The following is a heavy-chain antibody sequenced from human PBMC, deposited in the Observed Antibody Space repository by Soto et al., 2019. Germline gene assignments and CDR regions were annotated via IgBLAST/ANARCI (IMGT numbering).Heavy chain of an antibody. CDR1: GGSISSNY. Sequence: PPETLSLTCTVSGGSISSNYWTWIRQPPGKGLEWIGYVYNSGSTNYNPSLKSRVTISEDTSKSQFSLKVNSMTAADTAVYYCARYRREAVAGYTLDNWDQGILVTVSS. CDR2: VYNSGST. V-gene: IGHV4-59*01. CDR3: ARYRREAVAGYTLDN. D-gene: IGHD6-13*01. J-gene: IGHJ4*02.